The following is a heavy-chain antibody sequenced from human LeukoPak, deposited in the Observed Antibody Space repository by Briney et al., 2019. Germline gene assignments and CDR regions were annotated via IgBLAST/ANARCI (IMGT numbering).Heavy chain of an antibody. J-gene: IGHJ6*03. D-gene: IGHD5-24*01. CDR2: IYYSGST. Sequence: SETLSLTCTVSGGSISSSSYYWGWIRQPPGKGLECIGSIYYSGSTYYNPSLKSRVTISVDTSKNQFSLKLSSVTAADTAVYYCARQMAGRDYYYYYYMDVWGKGTTVTVSS. CDR3: ARQMAGRDYYYYYYMDV. CDR1: GGSISSSSYY. V-gene: IGHV4-39*01.